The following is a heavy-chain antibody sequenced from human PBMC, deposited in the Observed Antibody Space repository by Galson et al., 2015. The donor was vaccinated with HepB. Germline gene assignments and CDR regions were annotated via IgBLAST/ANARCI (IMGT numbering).Heavy chain of an antibody. CDR3: ASVLVGAITAPFDS. CDR2: MSDSGSRT. Sequence: SLRLSCAASGFTFSSRAMSWVRQAPGKGLEWVSSMSDSGSRTYYADSVRGRFTISRDNSKNTFDLQMDSLGAEDTAIYYCASVLVGAITAPFDSWGQGNLVTVSS. V-gene: IGHV3-23*01. D-gene: IGHD1-26*01. J-gene: IGHJ4*02. CDR1: GFTFSSRA.